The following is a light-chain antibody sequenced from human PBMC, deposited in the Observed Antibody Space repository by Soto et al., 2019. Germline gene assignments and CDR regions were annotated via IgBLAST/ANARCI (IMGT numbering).Light chain of an antibody. J-gene: IGKJ2*01. CDR3: QQYGSSPPYT. CDR1: ENVSNNY. Sequence: EVVLTQSPGTLSLSPGERATLSCRASENVSNNYLAWYQQKPGQAPRLLIFGSSARAAGIPYRFSGSGSGTDFTLTISRLEPKEFSVYYCQQYGSSPPYTFGQGTKLEIK. CDR2: GSS. V-gene: IGKV3-20*01.